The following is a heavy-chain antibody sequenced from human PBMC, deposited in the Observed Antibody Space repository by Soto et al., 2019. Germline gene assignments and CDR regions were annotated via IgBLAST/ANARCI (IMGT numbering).Heavy chain of an antibody. V-gene: IGHV4-39*01. J-gene: IGHJ3*02. CDR3: ARTFHGSGYLRLGNAFDI. Sequence: PSETLSLTCAVSGDSISSSSYYWGWIRQPPGKGLEWIGSIYYSGSTYYNPSLKSRVTISVDTSKNQFSLKLSSVNAAEPAVYYCARTFHGSGYLRLGNAFDIWVHGTVATVSS. CDR1: GDSISSSSYY. CDR2: IYYSGST. D-gene: IGHD3-22*01.